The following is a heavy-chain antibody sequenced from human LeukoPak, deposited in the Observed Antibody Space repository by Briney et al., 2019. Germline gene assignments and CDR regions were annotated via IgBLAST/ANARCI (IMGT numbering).Heavy chain of an antibody. CDR2: ISAYNGNT. D-gene: IGHD3-22*01. V-gene: IGHV1-18*01. J-gene: IGHJ4*02. CDR3: ARTSFFYYDSSGNPDY. CDR1: GYTFTSYG. Sequence: ASVKVSCKASGYTFTSYGISWVRQAPGQGLEWMGWISAYNGNTNYAQKLQGRVTMTTDTSTSTAYMELRSLRSDDTAVYYCARTSFFYYDSSGNPDYWGQGTLVTVSS.